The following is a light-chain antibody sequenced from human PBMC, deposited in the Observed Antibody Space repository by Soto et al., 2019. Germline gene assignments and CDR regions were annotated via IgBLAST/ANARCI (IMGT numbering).Light chain of an antibody. Sequence: DIQMTQSPSSLSASVGDTVTIACRASRSISNDLNWYQQKPGRAPNLLISGASTLQRGVPSRFSGTGSGTTFTLTITSLQPDAFANYFCQRSYTATFTFGRGTKVEIK. V-gene: IGKV1-39*01. CDR2: GAS. CDR3: QRSYTATFT. J-gene: IGKJ3*01. CDR1: RSISND.